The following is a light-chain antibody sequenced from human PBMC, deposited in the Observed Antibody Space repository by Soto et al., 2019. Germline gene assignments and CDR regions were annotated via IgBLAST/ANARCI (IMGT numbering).Light chain of an antibody. CDR2: GAS. V-gene: IGKV3-20*01. Sequence: EIVLTQSPGTLSLSPGERATLSCRASQSLSSSYLAWYQQKPGQAPRLLIFGASSRVTGIPDRFGGAGSGTDFTLTISRLEPEDFAMYYCQHYGVSPGTFGQGTKVEI. CDR1: QSLSSSY. J-gene: IGKJ1*01. CDR3: QHYGVSPGT.